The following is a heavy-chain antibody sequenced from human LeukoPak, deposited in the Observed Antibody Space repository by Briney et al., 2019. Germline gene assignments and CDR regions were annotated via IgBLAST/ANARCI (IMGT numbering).Heavy chain of an antibody. D-gene: IGHD2-2*01. J-gene: IGHJ6*02. CDR1: GFTFSSYA. V-gene: IGHV3-30-3*01. CDR2: ISYDGSNK. Sequence: GGSLRLSCAASGFTFSSYAMHWVRQAPGKGLEWVAVISYDGSNKYYADSVKGRFTISRDNSKNTLYLQMNSLRAEDTAVYYCAKDGGYCSSTWGLCDYGMDVWGQGTTVTVSS. CDR3: AKDGGYCSSTWGLCDYGMDV.